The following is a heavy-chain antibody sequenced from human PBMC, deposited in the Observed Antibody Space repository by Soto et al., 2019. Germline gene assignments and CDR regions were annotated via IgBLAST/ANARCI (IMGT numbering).Heavy chain of an antibody. CDR1: VFTFSSYW. CDR3: ARDCSSASCYSYPRGSYFGMEV. J-gene: IGHJ6*01. D-gene: IGHD2-2*01. V-gene: IGHV3-7*03. CDR2: IKQDGSDN. Sequence: PVGSLRLSCAASVFTFSSYWMSCVRHSPGKWLEWVANIKQDGSDNYYVDSVKGRFTISRDNAKKSLYLQMNSLRAEDTAIYYCARDCSSASCYSYPRGSYFGMEVWGQGTTVIVSS.